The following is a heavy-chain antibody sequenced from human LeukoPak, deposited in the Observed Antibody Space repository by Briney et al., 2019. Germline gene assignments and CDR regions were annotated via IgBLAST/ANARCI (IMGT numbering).Heavy chain of an antibody. J-gene: IGHJ6*02. V-gene: IGHV1-58*01. D-gene: IGHD3-22*01. CDR1: GFTFTSSA. Sequence: GTSVKVSCKASGFTFTSSAVQWVRQARGQRLEWIGWIVVGSGNTNYAQKFQERVTITRDMSTSTAYMELSSLRSEDTAVYYCAAILKDYYDSSGHYHLINYYGMDVWGQGTTVTVSS. CDR3: AAILKDYYDSSGHYHLINYYGMDV. CDR2: IVVGSGNT.